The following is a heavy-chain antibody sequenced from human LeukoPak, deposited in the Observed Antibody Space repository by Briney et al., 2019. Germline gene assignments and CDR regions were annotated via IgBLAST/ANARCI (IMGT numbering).Heavy chain of an antibody. CDR3: ARGYCSNGACYGLFDY. D-gene: IGHD2-8*01. CDR2: ISSSSSYI. V-gene: IGHV3-21*01. Sequence: KPGGSLRLSCAVSGFTFTTYSVNWVRQAPGKGLEWVSSISSSSSYIYYADSVKGRFTVSRDNAKNSVYLQMNSLSAEDTGVYYCARGYCSNGACYGLFDYWGQGTLVAVSS. J-gene: IGHJ4*02. CDR1: GFTFTTYS.